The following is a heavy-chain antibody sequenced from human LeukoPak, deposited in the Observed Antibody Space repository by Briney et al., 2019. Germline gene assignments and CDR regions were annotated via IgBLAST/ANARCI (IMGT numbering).Heavy chain of an antibody. CDR1: GYTFTSYG. V-gene: IGHV1-2*02. D-gene: IGHD3-9*01. CDR3: ARAATYYDILTGYPPYYYYMDV. Sequence: ASVKVSCKASGYTFTSYGISWVRQAPGQGLEWMGWINPNNGGTNYAQKFQGRVTMTRDTSISTAYMELSRLRSDDTAVYYCARAATYYDILTGYPPYYYYMDVWGKGTTVTISS. CDR2: INPNNGGT. J-gene: IGHJ6*03.